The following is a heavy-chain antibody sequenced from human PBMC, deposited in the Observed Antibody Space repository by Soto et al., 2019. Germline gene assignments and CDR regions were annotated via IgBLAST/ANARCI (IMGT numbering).Heavy chain of an antibody. Sequence: QVQLVQSRAEVKKPGASVKVSCKASGYTFPSYGITWVRQAPGQGLEWMGWISTYNGNTNYAQKLQGRVTMTTDTPTSTAYREVGSLRSDDTAVYYCAGSYGNNGAAFDSGGQGPLVTVSS. CDR3: AGSYGNNGAAFDS. CDR1: GYTFPSYG. D-gene: IGHD4-4*01. V-gene: IGHV1-18*01. J-gene: IGHJ4*02. CDR2: ISTYNGNT.